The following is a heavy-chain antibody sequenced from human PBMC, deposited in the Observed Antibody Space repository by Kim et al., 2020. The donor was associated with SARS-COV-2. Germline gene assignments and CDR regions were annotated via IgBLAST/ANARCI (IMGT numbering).Heavy chain of an antibody. Sequence: ASVKVSCKASGYTFTSYAMHWVRQAPGQRLEWMGWINAGNGNTKYSQKFQGRVTITRDTSASTAYMELSSLRSEDTAVYYCARESLWFGELRRYYYGMDVWGQGTTVTVSS. CDR2: INAGNGNT. D-gene: IGHD3-10*01. V-gene: IGHV1-3*01. J-gene: IGHJ6*02. CDR1: GYTFTSYA. CDR3: ARESLWFGELRRYYYGMDV.